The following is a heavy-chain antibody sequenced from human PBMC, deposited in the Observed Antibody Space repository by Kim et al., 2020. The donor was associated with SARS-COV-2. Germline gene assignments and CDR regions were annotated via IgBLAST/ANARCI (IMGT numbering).Heavy chain of an antibody. CDR2: INHSGST. D-gene: IGHD3-16*02. CDR3: ARARDYIWGSYRLPFDY. J-gene: IGHJ4*02. Sequence: SETLSLTCAVYGGSFSGYYWSWIRQPPGKGLEWIGEINHSGSTNYNPSLKSRVTISVDTSKNQFSLKLSSVTAADTAVYYCARARDYIWGSYRLPFDYWGQGTMVTVSS. CDR1: GGSFSGYY. V-gene: IGHV4-34*01.